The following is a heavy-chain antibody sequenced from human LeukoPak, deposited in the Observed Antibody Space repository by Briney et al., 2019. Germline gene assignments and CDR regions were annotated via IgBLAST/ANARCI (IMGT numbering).Heavy chain of an antibody. D-gene: IGHD6-13*01. Sequence: GGSLRLSCAASGFTISSYSMNWVRQAPGKGLEWVSSISSSSSYIYYADSVKARFTISRDNAKNSLYLQMNSLRAEDTAVYYCAREGYSSSHFDYWGQGTLVTVSS. J-gene: IGHJ4*02. CDR2: ISSSSSYI. CDR3: AREGYSSSHFDY. V-gene: IGHV3-21*01. CDR1: GFTISSYS.